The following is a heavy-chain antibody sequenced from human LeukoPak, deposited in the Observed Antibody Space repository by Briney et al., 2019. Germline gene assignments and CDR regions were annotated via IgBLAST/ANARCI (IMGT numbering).Heavy chain of an antibody. Sequence: GGSLRLPCAASGFTFSSYAMSWVRQAPGKGLEWVSAISGSGGSTYYADSVKGRFTISRDNSKNTLYLQMNSLRAEDTAMYYCAKVDIVVVPAARGFDYWGQGTLVTVSS. V-gene: IGHV3-23*01. CDR3: AKVDIVVVPAARGFDY. CDR2: ISGSGGST. D-gene: IGHD2-2*01. J-gene: IGHJ4*02. CDR1: GFTFSSYA.